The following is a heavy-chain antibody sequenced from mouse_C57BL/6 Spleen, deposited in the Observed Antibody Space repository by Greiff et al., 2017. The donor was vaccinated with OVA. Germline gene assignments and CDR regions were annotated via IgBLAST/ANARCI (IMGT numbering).Heavy chain of an antibody. Sequence: QVQLQQSGAELVRPGTSVKVSCKASGYAFTNYLIEWVKQRPGQGLEWIGVLNPGSGGTNYNEKFKGKATLTADKSSSTAYMQLSSLTSEDSAVYFCARSGGYYYAMDYWGQGTSVTVSS. CDR1: GYAFTNYL. CDR2: LNPGSGGT. D-gene: IGHD3-1*01. CDR3: ARSGGYYYAMDY. V-gene: IGHV1-54*01. J-gene: IGHJ4*01.